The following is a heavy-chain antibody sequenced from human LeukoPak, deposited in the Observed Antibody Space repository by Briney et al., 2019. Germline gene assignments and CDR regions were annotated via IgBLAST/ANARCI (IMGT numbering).Heavy chain of an antibody. CDR1: GFTFSSCG. CDR2: IRHDGSNK. V-gene: IGHV3-30*02. D-gene: IGHD1-1*01. Sequence: GGSLRLSCAASGFTFSSCGMHWVRQAPDKGLEWVAFIRHDGSNKYYADSVKGRFTISRDNSKNTLYLQMNSLRAEDTAVYYCAKDPTRQCDYFDYWGQGTLVTVSS. J-gene: IGHJ4*02. CDR3: AKDPTRQCDYFDY.